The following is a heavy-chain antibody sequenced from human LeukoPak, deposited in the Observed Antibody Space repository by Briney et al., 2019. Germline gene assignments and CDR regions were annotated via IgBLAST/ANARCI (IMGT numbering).Heavy chain of an antibody. Sequence: GGSLRLSCAASGFTLSNYWMHWVRQAPGKGPVWVSRINPDGSRIDYAESVRGRFTISRDSAKNTQYLQMNSLRAEDTAVYYCSRDFVGADDYWGQGTLVTVSS. J-gene: IGHJ4*02. CDR1: GFTLSNYW. CDR3: SRDFVGADDY. V-gene: IGHV3-74*01. D-gene: IGHD1-26*01. CDR2: INPDGSRI.